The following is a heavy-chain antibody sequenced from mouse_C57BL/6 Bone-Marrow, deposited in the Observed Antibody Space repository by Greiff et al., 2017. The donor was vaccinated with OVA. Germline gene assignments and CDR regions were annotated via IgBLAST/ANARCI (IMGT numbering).Heavy chain of an antibody. J-gene: IGHJ2*01. CDR2: INPGSGGT. V-gene: IGHV1-54*01. CDR3: AREVNWDGRDYCDY. D-gene: IGHD4-1*01. Sequence: QVHVKQSGAELVRPGTSVKVSCKASGYAFTNYLIEWVKQRPGQGLEWIGVINPGSGGTNYNEKFKGKATLTADKASSTAYMQLSSLTSEDSAVDCCAREVNWDGRDYCDYWGQGTTLTVSA. CDR1: GYAFTNYL.